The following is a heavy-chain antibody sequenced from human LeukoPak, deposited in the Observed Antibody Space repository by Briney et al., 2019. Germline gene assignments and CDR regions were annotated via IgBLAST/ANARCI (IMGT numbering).Heavy chain of an antibody. V-gene: IGHV3-66*01. CDR1: GFTVSSNY. J-gene: IGHJ4*02. D-gene: IGHD3-22*01. CDR3: ARGHYDSSGYYIGPFDY. CDR2: IYTGGST. Sequence: GGSLRLSCAASGFTVSSNYMSWVRQAPGKGLEWVSIIYTGGSTYYADSVKGRFTISRDNSKNTLYLQMNSLRAEDTAVYYCARGHYDSSGYYIGPFDYWGQGTLVTVFS.